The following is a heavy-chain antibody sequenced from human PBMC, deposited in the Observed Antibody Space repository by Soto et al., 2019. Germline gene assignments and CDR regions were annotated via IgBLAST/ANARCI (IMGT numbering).Heavy chain of an antibody. Sequence: QVQLVESGRGVDQPGRSLRLSCAASGFTFSSYAMHWVRKAPGKGLEWVAVISYDGSNKYYADSVKGRFTISRDNSKNTLYLQMNSLRAEDTAVYYCARDWVDYCISISCRGPIDYWGQGTLVTVSS. CDR2: ISYDGSNK. CDR1: GFTFSSYA. V-gene: IGHV3-30-3*01. CDR3: ARDWVDYCISISCRGPIDY. J-gene: IGHJ4*02. D-gene: IGHD2-2*01.